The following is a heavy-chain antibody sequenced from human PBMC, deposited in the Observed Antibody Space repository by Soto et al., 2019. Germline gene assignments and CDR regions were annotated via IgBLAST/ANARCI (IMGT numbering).Heavy chain of an antibody. CDR2: IYPGDFDT. Sequence: PGESLKISCKGSGYSFTSFWTAWVRQMPGKGLEWMGIIYPGDFDTRYSPSFQGQVTISADKSIDTAYMQWSSLKASDTAMYYCARRLSPLDPYHFDYWGQGTLVTVSS. CDR1: GYSFTSFW. J-gene: IGHJ4*02. V-gene: IGHV5-51*01. CDR3: ARRLSPLDPYHFDY.